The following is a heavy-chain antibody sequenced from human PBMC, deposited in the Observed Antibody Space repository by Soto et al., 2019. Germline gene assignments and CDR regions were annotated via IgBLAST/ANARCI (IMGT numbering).Heavy chain of an antibody. V-gene: IGHV3-9*01. CDR3: AKVGYAYGFIAMDV. D-gene: IGHD2-2*01. J-gene: IGHJ6*02. CDR2: ITWNSDMI. CDR1: GFTFGEYA. Sequence: PGGSLRLSCAASGFTFGEYAMHWVRRPPGKGLEWVASITWNSDMIGYADSVKGRFTISRDNGENSLYLQMSSLRREDTALYYCAKVGYAYGFIAMDVWGLGTTVTVYS.